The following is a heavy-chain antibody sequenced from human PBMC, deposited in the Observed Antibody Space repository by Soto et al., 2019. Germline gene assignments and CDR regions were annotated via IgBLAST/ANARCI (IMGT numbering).Heavy chain of an antibody. CDR2: INPNSGGT. D-gene: IGHD2-15*01. V-gene: IGHV1-2*04. CDR1: GYTFTGYY. Sequence: ASVKVSCKASGYTFTGYYMHWVRQAPGQGLEWMGWINPNSGGTNYAQKFQGWVTMTRDTSISTAYMELSRLRSDDTAVYYCARAGKIEDCSGGSCHRRGPVYYYYMDVWGKGTTVTVSS. J-gene: IGHJ6*03. CDR3: ARAGKIEDCSGGSCHRRGPVYYYYMDV.